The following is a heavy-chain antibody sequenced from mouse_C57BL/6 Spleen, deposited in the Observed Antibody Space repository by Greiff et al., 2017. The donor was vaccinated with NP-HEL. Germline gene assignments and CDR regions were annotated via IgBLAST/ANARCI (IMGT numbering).Heavy chain of an antibody. CDR1: GFTFTDYY. CDR3: ARSTPYYFDY. J-gene: IGHJ2*01. V-gene: IGHV7-3*01. Sequence: EVKLVESGGGLVQPGGSLSLSCAASGFTFTDYYMSWVRQPPGKALEWLGFIRNKANGYTTEYSASVKGRFTISRDNSQSILYLQMNALRAEDSATYYCARSTPYYFDYWGQGTTLTVSS. CDR2: IRNKANGYTT.